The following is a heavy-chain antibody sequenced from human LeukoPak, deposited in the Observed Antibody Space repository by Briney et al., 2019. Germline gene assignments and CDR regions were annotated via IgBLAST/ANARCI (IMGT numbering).Heavy chain of an antibody. Sequence: ASVKVSCKASGYTFTGYYMHWVRQAPGQGLEWMGWINPNSGGTNYAQKFQGRVTMTRDTSISTAYMELSRLRSDDTAAYYCARDLLRIVVVPAAIYWFDPWGQGTLVSVSS. CDR3: ARDLLRIVVVPAAIYWFDP. CDR1: GYTFTGYY. J-gene: IGHJ5*02. CDR2: INPNSGGT. V-gene: IGHV1-2*02. D-gene: IGHD2-2*02.